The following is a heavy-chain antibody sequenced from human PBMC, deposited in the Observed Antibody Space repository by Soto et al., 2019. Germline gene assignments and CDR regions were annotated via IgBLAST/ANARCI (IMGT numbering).Heavy chain of an antibody. CDR2: ISNGGSPI. CDR3: ARDPRDLWSGPSGYDY. Sequence: GESLRLSCIVSGFTFSAYEMNWVRQAPGKGLEWISYISNGGSPIYYADSVKGRFTVSRDNAKNSMYLQMNSLRVEDTAIYYCARDPRDLWSGPSGYDYRGQRTLVTVSS. V-gene: IGHV3-48*03. D-gene: IGHD3-3*01. CDR1: GFTFSAYE. J-gene: IGHJ4*02.